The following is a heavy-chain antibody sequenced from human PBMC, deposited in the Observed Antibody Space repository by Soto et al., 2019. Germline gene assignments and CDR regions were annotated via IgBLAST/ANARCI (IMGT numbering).Heavy chain of an antibody. J-gene: IGHJ6*02. CDR3: ARDRIQLWLPRGYYYYYGMDV. Sequence: SETLSLTCTVSGGSISSGGYYWSWIRQHPGKGLEWIGYIYYSGSTYYNPSLKSRVTISVDMSKNQFSLKLSSVTAADTAVYYCARDRIQLWLPRGYYYYYGMDVWGQGTTVTVSS. V-gene: IGHV4-31*03. CDR1: GGSISSGGYY. CDR2: IYYSGST. D-gene: IGHD5-18*01.